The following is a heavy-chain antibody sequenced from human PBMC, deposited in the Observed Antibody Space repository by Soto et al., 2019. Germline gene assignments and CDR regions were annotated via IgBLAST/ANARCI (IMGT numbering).Heavy chain of an antibody. Sequence: GGSLRLSCAASGFTFSSYAMHWVRQAPGKGLEWVAVISYDGSNKYYADSVKGRFTISRENSKNTLYLQMNSLRAEDTAVYYCARSLPYDYVYRSSYYYYGMDVWGQGTTVTVSS. D-gene: IGHD3-16*01. CDR1: GFTFSSYA. V-gene: IGHV3-30-3*01. CDR2: ISYDGSNK. J-gene: IGHJ6*02. CDR3: ARSLPYDYVYRSSYYYYGMDV.